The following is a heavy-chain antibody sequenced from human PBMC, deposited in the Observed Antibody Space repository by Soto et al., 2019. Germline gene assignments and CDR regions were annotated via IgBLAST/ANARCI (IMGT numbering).Heavy chain of an antibody. D-gene: IGHD2-2*01. CDR3: ATEKGYCSSPSCGRGDY. CDR2: IIPILGIA. J-gene: IGHJ4*02. Sequence: QVQLVQSGAEVKKPGSSVKVSCKASGGTFSSYTISWVRQAPGQGLEWMGRIIPILGIANYAQKFQGRVTITTDKSTRPAYMELSSLRYEDTAVYYCATEKGYCSSPSCGRGDYWGQGTLVTVSS. V-gene: IGHV1-69*02. CDR1: GGTFSSYT.